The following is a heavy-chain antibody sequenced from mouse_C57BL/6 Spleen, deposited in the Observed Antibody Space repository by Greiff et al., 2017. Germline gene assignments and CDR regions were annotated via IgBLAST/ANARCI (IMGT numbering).Heavy chain of an antibody. CDR2: INPGSGGT. D-gene: IGHD4-1*01. V-gene: IGHV1-54*01. CDR3: AREHLTGDYFDY. J-gene: IGHJ2*01. Sequence: QVQLQQSGAELVRPGTSVKVSCKASGYAFTNYLIEWVKQRPGQGLEWIGVINPGSGGTNYNEKFKGKATLTADKSSSTAYMQLSSLTSEDSAVYFCAREHLTGDYFDYWGQGTTLTVSS. CDR1: GYAFTNYL.